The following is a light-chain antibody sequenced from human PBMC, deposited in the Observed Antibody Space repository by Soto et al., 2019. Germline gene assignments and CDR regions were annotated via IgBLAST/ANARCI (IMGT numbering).Light chain of an antibody. Sequence: QSVLTQPPSVSAAPGQKVTISCSGSSSNIGNNYVSWYQQLPGAAPKLLIDDNDKRPSEIPARFSDSKSGTSATLGITGLQTGDEADYFCGTWDSSLRVVVFGGGTKVTVL. CDR1: SSNIGNNY. CDR3: GTWDSSLRVVV. V-gene: IGLV1-51*01. CDR2: DND. J-gene: IGLJ2*01.